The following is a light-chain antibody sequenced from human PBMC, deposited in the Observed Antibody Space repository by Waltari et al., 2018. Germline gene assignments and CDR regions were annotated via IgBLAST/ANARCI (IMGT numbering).Light chain of an antibody. V-gene: IGLV1-47*01. CDR2: RNN. CDR1: NSNLGRNH. Sequence: QSVLTQPPSASETPGQRVTISCSGSNSNLGRNHPYWYQQLPGPAPKLLIYRNNQRPSGVPDRFSASKSGTSASLAIDGLRSEDEAVYYCASWDDSHYVFGPGTQVTVL. CDR3: ASWDDSHYV. J-gene: IGLJ1*01.